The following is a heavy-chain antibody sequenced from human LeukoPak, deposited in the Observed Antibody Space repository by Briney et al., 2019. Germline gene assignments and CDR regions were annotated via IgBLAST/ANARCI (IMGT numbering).Heavy chain of an antibody. CDR2: IIPIFGTP. CDR1: GYTFSSYG. CDR3: ARDPVQSGYDFHQFGMDV. Sequence: GASVKVSCKASGYTFSSYGIIWVRQAPGQGLEWMGGIIPIFGTPKYAQKFQGRVIITADESTSTAHMELSGLRSEDTAVYYCARDPVQSGYDFHQFGMDVWGQGTTVTVSS. J-gene: IGHJ6*02. V-gene: IGHV1-69*13. D-gene: IGHD5-12*01.